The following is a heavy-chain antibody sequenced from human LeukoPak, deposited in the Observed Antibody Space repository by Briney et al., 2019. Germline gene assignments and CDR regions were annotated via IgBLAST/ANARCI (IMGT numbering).Heavy chain of an antibody. CDR1: GFTFSSYG. Sequence: GGSLRLSCAASGFTFSSYGMHWVRQAPGKGLEWAAVISYDGSNEYYADSVKGRFTISRDNSKNTVYLQMNSLRAEDTAVYYCARGSFKTTGGSNSDYWGQGTLVTVSS. V-gene: IGHV3-30*03. D-gene: IGHD1-26*01. CDR2: ISYDGSNE. CDR3: ARGSFKTTGGSNSDY. J-gene: IGHJ4*02.